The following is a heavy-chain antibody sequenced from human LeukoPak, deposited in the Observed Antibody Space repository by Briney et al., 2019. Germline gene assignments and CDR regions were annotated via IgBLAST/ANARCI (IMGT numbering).Heavy chain of an antibody. V-gene: IGHV3-23*01. J-gene: IGHJ4*02. D-gene: IGHD3-3*01. CDR3: AKSAKGYDFWSGYGFDY. Sequence: GGSLRLSCEASGFIFSRHWMSWVRQAPGKGLEWVSAISGSGGSTYYADSVKGRFTISRDNSKNTLYLQMNSLRAEDTAVYYCAKSAKGYDFWSGYGFDYWGQGTLVTVSS. CDR2: ISGSGGST. CDR1: GFIFSRHW.